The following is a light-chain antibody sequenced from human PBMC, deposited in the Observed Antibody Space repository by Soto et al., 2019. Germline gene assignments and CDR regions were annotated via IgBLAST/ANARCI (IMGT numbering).Light chain of an antibody. V-gene: IGLV2-14*01. Sequence: QSALTQPASVSGSPGQSIAISCTGTSSDIGAYNYVSWYQQHPGKAPKLMIYEVSNRPSGVSDRFSGSKSGNTASLTISGLQAEDEAIYFCSSSTNTNTLVIFGGGTKLTVL. CDR1: SSDIGAYNY. CDR2: EVS. CDR3: SSSTNTNTLVI. J-gene: IGLJ2*01.